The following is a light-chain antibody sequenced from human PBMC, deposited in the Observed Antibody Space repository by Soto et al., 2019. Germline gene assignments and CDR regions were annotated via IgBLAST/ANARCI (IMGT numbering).Light chain of an antibody. J-gene: IGKJ2*01. CDR3: QQYHAYPYT. Sequence: DIQLTQSPSSLSASVGDRVTITCRASLPISNYLAWYQQKPGKIPNLLIYAASTLQAGVPSRFSGSGSGTEFTLIVSSLQPDDFANYYCQQYHAYPYTFGQGTKVDIK. CDR1: LPISNY. V-gene: IGKV1-27*01. CDR2: AAS.